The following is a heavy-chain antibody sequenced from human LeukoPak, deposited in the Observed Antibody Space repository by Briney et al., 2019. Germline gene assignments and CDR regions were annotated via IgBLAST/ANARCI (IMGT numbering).Heavy chain of an antibody. D-gene: IGHD2-15*01. CDR1: GVSISSSSYY. CDR3: AGIPGDIVVVVAASTVWFDP. CDR2: IYYSGST. J-gene: IGHJ5*02. V-gene: IGHV4-39*01. Sequence: SETLSLTCTVSGVSISSSSYYWGWIRQPPGKGLEWIGSIYYSGSTYYNPSLKSRVTISVDTSKNQFSLKLSSVTAADTAVYYCAGIPGDIVVVVAASTVWFDPWGEGTLVTVSS.